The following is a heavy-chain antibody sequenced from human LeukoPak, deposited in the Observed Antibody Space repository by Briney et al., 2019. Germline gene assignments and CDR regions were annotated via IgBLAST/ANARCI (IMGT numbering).Heavy chain of an antibody. D-gene: IGHD3-3*02. V-gene: IGHV3-7*01. CDR2: IKQDGSEK. Sequence: GGSMRLSCAASGFTFSSYWMSWVRQAPGKGLEWVANIKQDGSEKYYVDSVKGRFTISRDNAKNSLYLQMNSLRAEDTAVYYCAKPTHFNWFDPWGQGTLVTVSS. J-gene: IGHJ5*02. CDR1: GFTFSSYW. CDR3: AKPTHFNWFDP.